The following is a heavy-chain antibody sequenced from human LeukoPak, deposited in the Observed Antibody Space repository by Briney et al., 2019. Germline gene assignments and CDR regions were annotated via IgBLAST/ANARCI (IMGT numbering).Heavy chain of an antibody. J-gene: IGHJ4*02. Sequence: SVKVSFKASGGTFSSYAISWVRQAPGQGLEWMGGIIPIFGIANYAQKFHGRVTITTDESTSTAYMELSSLRSEDTAVYYCARGDITMVRGAHFDYWGQGTLVTVSS. D-gene: IGHD3-10*01. V-gene: IGHV1-69*05. CDR2: IIPIFGIA. CDR3: ARGDITMVRGAHFDY. CDR1: GGTFSSYA.